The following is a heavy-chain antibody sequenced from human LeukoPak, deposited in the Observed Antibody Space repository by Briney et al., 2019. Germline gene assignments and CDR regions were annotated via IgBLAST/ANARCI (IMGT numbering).Heavy chain of an antibody. Sequence: PGGSLRLSCAASGFTFSNYAMSWVRQAPGKGLEWVSAISGSASSTYYADSVKGRFTISRDNSKNTLHLQMNSLRAEDTAVYYCAKDFLQWEFSPPGYWGQGTLVTVSS. CDR2: ISGSASST. J-gene: IGHJ4*02. CDR3: AKDFLQWEFSPPGY. D-gene: IGHD3-3*01. V-gene: IGHV3-23*01. CDR1: GFTFSNYA.